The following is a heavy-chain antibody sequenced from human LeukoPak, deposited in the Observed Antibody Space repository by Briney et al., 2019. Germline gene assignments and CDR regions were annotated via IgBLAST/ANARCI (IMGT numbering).Heavy chain of an antibody. CDR1: GYSFTSYW. J-gene: IGHJ3*02. D-gene: IGHD3-22*01. CDR2: IYPGDSDT. CDR3: ARVVNAFSDAFDI. V-gene: IGHV5-51*01. Sequence: GESLKISCKGSGYSFTSYWIGWVRQMPGKGLEWMGIIYPGDSDTRYSPSFQGQVTVSADKSISTAYLQWSSLKASDTAMYYCARVVNAFSDAFDIWGQGTMVTVSS.